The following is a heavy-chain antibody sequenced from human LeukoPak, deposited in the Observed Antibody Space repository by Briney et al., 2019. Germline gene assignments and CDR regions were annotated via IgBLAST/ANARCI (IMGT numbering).Heavy chain of an antibody. CDR3: ARTTMVRGTYYMDV. J-gene: IGHJ6*03. CDR1: GGSISSSSYY. Sequence: SETLSLTCTVSGGSISSSSYYWGWLRQPPGKGLEWIGNIYYSGSTYYNPSLKSRVTISVDTSKNQFSLKLSSVTAADTAVYYCARTTMVRGTYYMDVWGKGTTVTISS. D-gene: IGHD3-10*01. V-gene: IGHV4-39*07. CDR2: IYYSGST.